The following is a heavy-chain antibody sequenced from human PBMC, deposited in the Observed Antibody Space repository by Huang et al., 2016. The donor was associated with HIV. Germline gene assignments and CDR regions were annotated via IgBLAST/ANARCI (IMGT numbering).Heavy chain of an antibody. V-gene: IGHV1-69*11. D-gene: IGHD4-4*01. CDR2: PMPGIESP. J-gene: IGHJ4*02. CDR1: GGPFRSYS. CDR3: ARGSLEYSVSSSLDY. Sequence: QVQLLQSGAEVKKPGSSVNVSCKASGGPFRSYSIAWVRQAPGQGLEWMESPMPGIESPNYAQKLQGRVRVTADESTSTVYMELRDLRPDDTAVYFCARGSLEYSVSSSLDYWGQGTHVTVSS.